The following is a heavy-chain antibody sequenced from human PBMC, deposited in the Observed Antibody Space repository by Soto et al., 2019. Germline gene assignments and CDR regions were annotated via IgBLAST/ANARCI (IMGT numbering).Heavy chain of an antibody. CDR3: ARVRQWLVQGNWFDP. J-gene: IGHJ5*02. CDR2: ISAYNGNT. Sequence: GASVKVSCKASGYTFTSYGISWVRQAPGQGLEWMGWISAYNGNTNYAQKLQGRVTMTTDTSTSTAYMELRSLRSDDTAVYYCARVRQWLVQGNWFDPWGQGTLVTSPQ. D-gene: IGHD6-19*01. CDR1: GYTFTSYG. V-gene: IGHV1-18*01.